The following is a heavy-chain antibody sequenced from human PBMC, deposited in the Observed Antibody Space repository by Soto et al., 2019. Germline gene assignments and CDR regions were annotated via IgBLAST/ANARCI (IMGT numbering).Heavy chain of an antibody. J-gene: IGHJ3*02. CDR2: ISYDGSNQ. V-gene: IGHV3-30*18. D-gene: IGHD3-22*01. Sequence: GGSMRLCYAAVGVSFRSHGGHWVLQAPGKGLEWVAVISYDGSNQYYADSVKGRFTISRDNSKNTLYLQMKSLRAEDTAVYYCAKGDYDDSSGYYYNAFDILGQGTMVTGSS. CDR1: GVSFRSHG. CDR3: AKGDYDDSSGYYYNAFDI.